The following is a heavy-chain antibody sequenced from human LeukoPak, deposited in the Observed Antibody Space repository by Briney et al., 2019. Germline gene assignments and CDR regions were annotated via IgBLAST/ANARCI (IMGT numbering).Heavy chain of an antibody. CDR2: IYYSGST. Sequence: PSETLSLTCTVSGGSISSYYWSWIRQPPGKGLEWIGYIYYSGSTNYNPSLKRRVTISVDTSKNQFSLKLSSVTAADTAVYYCARRGLVAGIYDLVYGFDLWGQGTMVTVSS. CDR1: GGSISSYY. J-gene: IGHJ3*01. D-gene: IGHD3/OR15-3a*01. CDR3: ARRGLVAGIYDLVYGFDL. V-gene: IGHV4-59*01.